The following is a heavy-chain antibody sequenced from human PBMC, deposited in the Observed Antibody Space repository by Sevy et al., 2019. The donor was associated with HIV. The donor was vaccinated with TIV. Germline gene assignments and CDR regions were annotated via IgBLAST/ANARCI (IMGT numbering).Heavy chain of an antibody. D-gene: IGHD1-20*01. CDR2: ISSSSSYI. J-gene: IGHJ4*02. V-gene: IGHV3-21*01. CDR1: GFTFSSYS. Sequence: GGSLRLSCAASGFTFSSYSMNWVRQAPGKGLEWVSSISSSSSYIYYADSVKGRFTISRDNAKNSLYLQMNSLSAEDTAVYYCARGREWITGTTNFFDYWGQGTLVTVSS. CDR3: ARGREWITGTTNFFDY.